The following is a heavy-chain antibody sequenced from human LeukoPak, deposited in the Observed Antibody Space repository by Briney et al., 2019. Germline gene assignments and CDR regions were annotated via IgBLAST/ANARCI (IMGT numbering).Heavy chain of an antibody. CDR2: INHSGST. J-gene: IGHJ6*04. V-gene: IGHV4-34*01. CDR1: GGSFSGYY. D-gene: IGHD6-13*01. Sequence: PSETLSLTCAVYGGSFSGYYWSWIRQPPGKGLEWIGEINHSGSTNYNPSLKSRVTISVDTSKNQFSLKLGSVTAADTAVYYCARNSAAAGYGMDVWGKGTTVTVSP. CDR3: ARNSAAAGYGMDV.